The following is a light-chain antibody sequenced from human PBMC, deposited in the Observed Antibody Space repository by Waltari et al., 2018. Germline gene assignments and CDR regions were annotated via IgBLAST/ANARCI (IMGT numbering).Light chain of an antibody. V-gene: IGLV2-23*01. CDR1: CIHSPIDNL. CDR2: EDP. J-gene: IGLJ2*01. Sequence: QSTLTQPDSVSGSPGQSITIPCSGSCIHSPIDNLVPWYQHNPGGAPQPLIFEDPKRPSGVSYRFSGSKSGDTASLIISGLQAEDEADYYCCSNACDRAFGVVFGGGTRVTVL. CDR3: CSNACDRAFGVV.